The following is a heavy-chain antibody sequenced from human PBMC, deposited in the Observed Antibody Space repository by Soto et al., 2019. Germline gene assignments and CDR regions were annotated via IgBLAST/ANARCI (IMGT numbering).Heavy chain of an antibody. J-gene: IGHJ4*02. CDR1: GFTFSSYS. Sequence: EVQLVESGGGLVKPGGSLRLSCAASGFTFSSYSMNWVRQAPGKGLEWVSSISSSSSYIYYADSVKGRFTISRDNAKNALYLQMNSLRAEDTAVYYCARDGGFEIFAGRYIARYYFDYWGQGTLVTVSS. CDR3: ARDGGFEIFAGRYIARYYFDY. D-gene: IGHD3-3*01. V-gene: IGHV3-21*01. CDR2: ISSSSSYI.